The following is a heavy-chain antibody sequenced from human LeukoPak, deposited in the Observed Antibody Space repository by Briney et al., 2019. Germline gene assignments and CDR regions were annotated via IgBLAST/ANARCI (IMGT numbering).Heavy chain of an antibody. D-gene: IGHD5-24*01. V-gene: IGHV1-69*05. J-gene: IGHJ4*02. CDR3: ARGDEMAQFDY. CDR2: IIPIFGTA. Sequence: ASVKVSCKASGGTFSSYAISRVRQAPGQGLEWMGGIIPIFGTANYAQKFQGRVTITTDESTSTAYMELSSLRSEDTAVYYCARGDEMAQFDYWGQGTLVTVSS. CDR1: GGTFSSYA.